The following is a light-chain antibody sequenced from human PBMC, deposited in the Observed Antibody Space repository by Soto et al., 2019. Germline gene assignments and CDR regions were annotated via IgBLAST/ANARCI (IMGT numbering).Light chain of an antibody. V-gene: IGKV1-5*01. CDR3: QQYNSYWT. Sequence: DIQMTQSPSTLSASVGDRVTITCRASQSISSWLAWYQQKLGKAPKLLIYDASSLESGVPSRFSDSGSGTEFTLTISSLQPDDFATYYCQQYNSYWTFGQGTKVEIK. CDR2: DAS. J-gene: IGKJ1*01. CDR1: QSISSW.